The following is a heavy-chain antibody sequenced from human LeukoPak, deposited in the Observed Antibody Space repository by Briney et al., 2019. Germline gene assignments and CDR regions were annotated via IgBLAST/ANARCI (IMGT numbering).Heavy chain of an antibody. CDR1: GYTLTELS. D-gene: IGHD5-12*01. V-gene: IGHV1-24*01. CDR3: ATGIGGSMVYFDY. Sequence: ASVKVSCEVSGYTLTELSMHWVRQAPGKGLEWMGCFDPEDGETIYAQKFQGRVTMAEDTSTDTAYMELSSLRSEDTAVYYCATGIGGSMVYFDYWGQGTLVTVSS. J-gene: IGHJ4*02. CDR2: FDPEDGET.